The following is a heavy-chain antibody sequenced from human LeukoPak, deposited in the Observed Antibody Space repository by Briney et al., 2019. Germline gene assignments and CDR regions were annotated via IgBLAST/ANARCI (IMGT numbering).Heavy chain of an antibody. Sequence: SGGSLRLSCAASGSTFSSYAMSWVRQAPGKGLEWVSAISGSGGSTYYADSVKGQFTITRDNSKNTLYLQMNSLRAEDTAVYYCAKRSGYYYSSDYYFDYWGQGTLVTVSS. CDR2: ISGSGGST. D-gene: IGHD3-22*01. CDR1: GSTFSSYA. V-gene: IGHV3-23*01. CDR3: AKRSGYYYSSDYYFDY. J-gene: IGHJ4*02.